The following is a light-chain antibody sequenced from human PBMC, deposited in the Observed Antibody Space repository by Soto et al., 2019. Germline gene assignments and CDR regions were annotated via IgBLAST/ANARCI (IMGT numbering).Light chain of an antibody. CDR1: ESISRH. CDR2: AAS. Sequence: DLQMTQSPSSLSASVVDRVTITCRASESISRHLNWYQQKPGKAPKILIYAASSLQNGVPSRFRGSGSGTDFTLTITNLQPEDFATYYCQQTYSTLSITFGQGTRLDI. V-gene: IGKV1-39*01. J-gene: IGKJ5*01. CDR3: QQTYSTLSIT.